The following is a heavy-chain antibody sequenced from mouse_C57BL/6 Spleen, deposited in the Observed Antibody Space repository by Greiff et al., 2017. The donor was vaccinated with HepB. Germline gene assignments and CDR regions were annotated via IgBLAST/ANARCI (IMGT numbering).Heavy chain of an antibody. J-gene: IGHJ4*01. CDR3: ARRGIVTRYYAMDY. CDR2: INPYNGDT. Sequence: VQLQQSGPELVKPGDSVKISCKASGYSFTGYFMNWVMQSHGKSLEWIGRINPYNGDTFYNQKFKGKATLTVDKSSSTAHMELRSLTSEDSAVYYCARRGIVTRYYAMDYWGQGTSVTVSS. V-gene: IGHV1-20*01. CDR1: GYSFTGYF. D-gene: IGHD2-5*01.